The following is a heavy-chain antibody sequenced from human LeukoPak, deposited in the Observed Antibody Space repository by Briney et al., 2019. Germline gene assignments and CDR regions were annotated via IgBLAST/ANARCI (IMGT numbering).Heavy chain of an antibody. CDR1: GYTFNNYW. V-gene: IGHV5-51*01. J-gene: IGHJ4*02. CDR3: ARRYYYDSATYALRGPYYFDY. CDR2: IFPGDSHI. D-gene: IGHD3-22*01. Sequence: GESLKISCKGSGYTFNNYWIGWVRQMPGKGLEWMGIIFPGDSHIRYSPSFQGQVTISADKSINTAYLQWSSLRASDSAMYYCARRYYYDSATYALRGPYYFDYWGQGTLVTVSS.